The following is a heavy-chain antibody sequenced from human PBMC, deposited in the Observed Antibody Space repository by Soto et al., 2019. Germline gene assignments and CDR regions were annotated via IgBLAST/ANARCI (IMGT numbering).Heavy chain of an antibody. Sequence: QVQLVQSGAEVKKPGASVKVSCKASGYTFTSYGISWVRQAPGQGLEWMGWISAYNGNTNYAQKLQGRVTMTTDTSTSTAYMELRSLRSADTAVYYCARDEGYKWNYGGSWFDPWGQGTLVSGSS. D-gene: IGHD1-7*01. CDR2: ISAYNGNT. CDR3: ARDEGYKWNYGGSWFDP. CDR1: GYTFTSYG. V-gene: IGHV1-18*01. J-gene: IGHJ5*02.